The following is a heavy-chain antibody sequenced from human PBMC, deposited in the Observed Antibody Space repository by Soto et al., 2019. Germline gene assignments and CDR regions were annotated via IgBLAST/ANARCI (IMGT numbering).Heavy chain of an antibody. J-gene: IGHJ4*02. D-gene: IGHD2-15*01. V-gene: IGHV3-33*01. CDR2: IWYDGSNE. CDR1: GFTFSSYG. Sequence: GGSLRLSCAASGFTFSSYGMHWVRQAPGKGLEWVAVIWYDGSNEYYADSVKGRFTISRDNSKNTLYLQMNSLRAEDTAIYYCASDLGYCSGGSCPRLGILDYWGQGTLVTVSS. CDR3: ASDLGYCSGGSCPRLGILDY.